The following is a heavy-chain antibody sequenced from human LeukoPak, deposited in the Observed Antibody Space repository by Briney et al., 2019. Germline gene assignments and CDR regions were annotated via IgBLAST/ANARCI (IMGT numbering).Heavy chain of an antibody. D-gene: IGHD3-10*01. J-gene: IGHJ1*01. CDR2: ILPGDSDT. CDR3: ATYAGTSSKYFHH. CDR1: GYSFTNNW. Sequence: PGESLKSSCKGSGYSFTNNWIGWVRQMPGKGLEWMGIILPGDSDTRYSPSFQGQVTISADKSINTAYVQWSSLKASDTAMYYCATYAGTSSKYFHHWGQGTLVTVSS. V-gene: IGHV5-51*01.